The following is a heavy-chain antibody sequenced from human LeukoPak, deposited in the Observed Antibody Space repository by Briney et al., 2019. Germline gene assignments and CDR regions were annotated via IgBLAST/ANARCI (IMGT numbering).Heavy chain of an antibody. V-gene: IGHV3-30*04. Sequence: GGSLRLSCAASGFTFSSYAMHWVRQAPGKGLEWVAVISYDGSDKYYADSVKGRFTIFRDNAKNTLYLQMNSLRAEDTAVYYCARRWFGDVWGKGTTVTVSS. CDR3: ARRWFGDV. CDR2: ISYDGSDK. D-gene: IGHD3-10*01. J-gene: IGHJ6*04. CDR1: GFTFSSYA.